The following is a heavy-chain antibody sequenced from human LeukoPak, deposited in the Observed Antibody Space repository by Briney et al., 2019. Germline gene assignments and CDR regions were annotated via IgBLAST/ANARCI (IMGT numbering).Heavy chain of an antibody. CDR3: AKDSMIVGATYYFDY. CDR2: ISGSGAGT. D-gene: IGHD1-26*01. Sequence: PGGSLRLSCAASGFTFSSYAMSWVRQAPGKGLEWVSAISGSGAGTYYADSVKGRFTISRDNSKNTLYLQMNSLRAEDTAVYYCAKDSMIVGATYYFDYWGQGTLVTVSS. CDR1: GFTFSSYA. J-gene: IGHJ4*02. V-gene: IGHV3-23*01.